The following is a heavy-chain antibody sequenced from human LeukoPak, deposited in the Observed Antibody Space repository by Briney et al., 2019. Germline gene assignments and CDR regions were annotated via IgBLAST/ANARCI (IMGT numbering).Heavy chain of an antibody. Sequence: SVKVSCKASGGTFSTYAFSWVRQAPGQGLEWVGGIIPIFGTANYAQKFPGRVTITTDESTSTAYMELSSLRSEDTAVYYCAREIPYYYDSSGYPSYYYMDVWGKGTTVTVSS. J-gene: IGHJ6*03. CDR2: IIPIFGTA. CDR1: GGTFSTYA. D-gene: IGHD3-22*01. CDR3: AREIPYYYDSSGYPSYYYMDV. V-gene: IGHV1-69*05.